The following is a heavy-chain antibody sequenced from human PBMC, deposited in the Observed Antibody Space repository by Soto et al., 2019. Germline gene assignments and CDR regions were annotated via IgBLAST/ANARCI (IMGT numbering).Heavy chain of an antibody. D-gene: IGHD3-16*02. V-gene: IGHV1-24*01. Sequence: QVQLVQSGAEVKKPGASVKVSCKVSGYTLTELSMHWVRQAPGKGLEWMGGFDPEDGETIYAQKFQGRVTMTEDTSTDTAYMELSSLRSEDTAVYYCAGYVWGSYRYPYSFDYWGQGTLVTVSS. CDR2: FDPEDGET. CDR3: AGYVWGSYRYPYSFDY. J-gene: IGHJ4*02. CDR1: GYTLTELS.